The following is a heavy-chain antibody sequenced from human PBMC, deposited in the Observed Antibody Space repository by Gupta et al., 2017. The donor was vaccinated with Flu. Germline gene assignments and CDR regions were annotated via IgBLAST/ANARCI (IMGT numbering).Heavy chain of an antibody. J-gene: IGHJ4*02. V-gene: IGHV1-18*01. CDR3: GRTDTWNGRFLDY. CDR2: ISGYVGNT. D-gene: IGHD1-20*01. Sequence: QVQLVQSGTEVKKVGASVKVSCMASGYTFSSYAISWVRQAPGQGLEWMGWISGYVGNTNYAQKFQGRVTMTTDTSTNTAYMELRSLRVDDTAKYYCGRTDTWNGRFLDYWGQGTLVTVSS. CDR1: GYTFSSYA.